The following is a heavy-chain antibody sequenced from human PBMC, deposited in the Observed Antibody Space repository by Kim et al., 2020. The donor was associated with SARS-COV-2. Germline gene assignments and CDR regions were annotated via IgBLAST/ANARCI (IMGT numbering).Heavy chain of an antibody. Sequence: SETLSLTCAVYGGSFSGYYWSWIRQPPGKGLEWIGEINHSGSTNYNPSLKSRVTISVDTSKNQFSLKLSSVTAADTAVYYCARAARINIVVVTEGWFDPWGQGTLVTVSS. CDR2: INHSGST. CDR1: GGSFSGYY. CDR3: ARAARINIVVVTEGWFDP. D-gene: IGHD2-21*02. V-gene: IGHV4-34*01. J-gene: IGHJ5*02.